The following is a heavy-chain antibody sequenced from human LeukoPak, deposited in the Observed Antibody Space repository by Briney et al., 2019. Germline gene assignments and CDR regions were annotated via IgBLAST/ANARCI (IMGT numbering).Heavy chain of an antibody. J-gene: IGHJ3*01. CDR3: ARAPYLSSGS. D-gene: IGHD3-22*01. Sequence: PSETLSLTCAVYGGSFSDYYRSWIRQPPGKGLEWIGEINDSGGTNYNPSLKSRVTISLDTSKNQFSLRLSSVTAADTAVYYCARAPYLSSGSWGQGTMVTVSS. CDR2: INDSGGT. V-gene: IGHV4-34*01. CDR1: GGSFSDYY.